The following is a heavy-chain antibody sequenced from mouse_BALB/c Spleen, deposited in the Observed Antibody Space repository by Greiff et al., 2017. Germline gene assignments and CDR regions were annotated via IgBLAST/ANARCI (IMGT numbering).Heavy chain of an antibody. Sequence: EVQLVESGGGLVKPGGSLKLSCAASGFTFSSYAMSWVRQTPEKRLEWVASISSGGSTYYPDSVKGRFTISRDNARNILYLQMSSLRSEDTAMYYCARVTTATTGWYFDVWGAGTTVTVSS. CDR2: ISSGGST. CDR1: GFTFSSYA. CDR3: ARVTTATTGWYFDV. J-gene: IGHJ1*01. V-gene: IGHV5-6-5*01. D-gene: IGHD1-2*01.